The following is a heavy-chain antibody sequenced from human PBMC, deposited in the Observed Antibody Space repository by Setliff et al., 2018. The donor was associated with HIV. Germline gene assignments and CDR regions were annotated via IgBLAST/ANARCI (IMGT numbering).Heavy chain of an antibody. D-gene: IGHD6-19*01. V-gene: IGHV4-59*11. CDR2: INFVST. CDR1: GDSISSRY. J-gene: IGHJ4*02. Sequence: PSETLSLTCNVSGDSISSRYWTWIRQPPGKGLEWIGYINFVSTTYNPSLKSRVTISLDTSKNQFSLKLSSVTAADTAVYYCARSISSGWYYGYFDYWGQGTLVTVS. CDR3: ARSISSGWYYGYFDY.